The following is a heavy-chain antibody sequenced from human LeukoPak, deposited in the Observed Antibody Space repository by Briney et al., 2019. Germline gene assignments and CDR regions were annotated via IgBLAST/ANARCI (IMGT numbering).Heavy chain of an antibody. Sequence: GESLKISCKGSGYSFTSYWIGWVRQMPGKGLEWMGIIYPGDSDTRYSPSFQGQATISADKSISTAYLQWSSLKASDTAMYYCARHGGATVTTSAFDYWGQGTLVTVSS. CDR2: IYPGDSDT. V-gene: IGHV5-51*01. D-gene: IGHD4-17*01. J-gene: IGHJ4*02. CDR3: ARHGGATVTTSAFDY. CDR1: GYSFTSYW.